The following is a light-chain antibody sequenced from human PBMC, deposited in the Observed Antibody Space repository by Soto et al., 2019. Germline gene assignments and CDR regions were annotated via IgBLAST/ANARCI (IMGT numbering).Light chain of an antibody. CDR1: SSDVGGYNY. V-gene: IGLV2-14*01. J-gene: IGLJ1*01. Sequence: QSALTQPASVSGSPGQSITISCTGTSSDVGGYNYVSWYQQYPGKAPKLMIYDVSNRPSGISNRFSGSKSVNTASLTISGLHAEDEADYYCSSWTRSSTYVFGTGTKVTVL. CDR2: DVS. CDR3: SSWTRSSTYV.